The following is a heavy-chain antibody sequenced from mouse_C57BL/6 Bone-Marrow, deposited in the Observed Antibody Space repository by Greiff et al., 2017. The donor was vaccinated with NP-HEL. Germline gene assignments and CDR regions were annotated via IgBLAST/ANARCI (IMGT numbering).Heavy chain of an antibody. CDR3: ARRKHYYGSSGFAY. Sequence: VHLVESGAELARPGASVKLSCKASGYTFTSYGISWVKQRTGQGLEWIGEIYPRSGNTYYNEKFKGKATLTADKSSSTAYMELRSLTSEDSAVYFCARRKHYYGSSGFAYWGQGTLVTVSA. J-gene: IGHJ3*01. D-gene: IGHD1-1*01. CDR2: IYPRSGNT. V-gene: IGHV1-81*01. CDR1: GYTFTSYG.